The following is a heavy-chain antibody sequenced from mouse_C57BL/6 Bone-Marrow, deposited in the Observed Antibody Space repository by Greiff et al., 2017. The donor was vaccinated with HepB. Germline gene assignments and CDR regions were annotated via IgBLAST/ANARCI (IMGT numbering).Heavy chain of an antibody. CDR3: AAYYYGSSYYFDY. D-gene: IGHD1-1*01. V-gene: IGHV14-2*01. Sequence: EVKLQQSGAELVKPGASVKLSCTASGFNIKDYYMHWVKQRTEQGLEWIGRIDPEDGETKYAPKFQGKATITADTSSNTAYLQLSSLTSEDTAVYYCAAYYYGSSYYFDYWGQGTTLTVSS. CDR2: IDPEDGET. CDR1: GFNIKDYY. J-gene: IGHJ2*01.